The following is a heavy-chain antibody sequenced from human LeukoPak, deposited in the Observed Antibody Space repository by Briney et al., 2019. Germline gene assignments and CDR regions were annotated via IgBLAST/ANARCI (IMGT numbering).Heavy chain of an antibody. CDR1: GLSFSSYA. J-gene: IGHJ5*02. Sequence: PGGSLRLSWAASGLSFSSYAMSWVRQAPGKGLEWVSAISGSGGSTYYADSVKGRFTISRDNSKNTLYLQMNSLRAEETAVYYCAKWNRRTTVVKGWFDPWGQGTLVTASS. D-gene: IGHD4-23*01. CDR3: AKWNRRTTVVKGWFDP. V-gene: IGHV3-23*01. CDR2: ISGSGGST.